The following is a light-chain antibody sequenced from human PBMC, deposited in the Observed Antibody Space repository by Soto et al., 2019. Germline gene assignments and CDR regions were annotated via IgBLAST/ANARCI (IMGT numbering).Light chain of an antibody. CDR1: ISDVGSHNL. V-gene: IGLV2-23*02. J-gene: IGLJ1*01. CDR2: EVN. CDR3: CSFAGSNPFPYV. Sequence: QSVLTQPASVSGSPGQSITISCTGTISDVGSHNLVSWYQQHPDKAPNLIIYEVNERPSGVSSRFSGSKYGNTASLTVSGLQPDDEADYHCCSFAGSNPFPYVFGTGTKVTVL.